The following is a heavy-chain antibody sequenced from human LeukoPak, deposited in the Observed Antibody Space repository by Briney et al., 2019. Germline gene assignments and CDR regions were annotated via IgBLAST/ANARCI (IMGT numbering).Heavy chain of an antibody. CDR3: ARDRELGS. D-gene: IGHD3-16*01. CDR2: IYNSGST. Sequence: SETLSLTCIVSGGSIRIYYWNWIRQPPGKGLEWIGYIYNSGSTDYNPSLKRRVTISADTSKNQFSLKLTSVTAADTAVYYCARDRELGSWGQGILVTVSS. CDR1: GGSIRIYY. V-gene: IGHV4-59*01. J-gene: IGHJ5*02.